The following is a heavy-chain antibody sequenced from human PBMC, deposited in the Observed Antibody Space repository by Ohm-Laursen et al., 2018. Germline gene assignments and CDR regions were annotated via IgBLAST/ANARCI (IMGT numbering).Heavy chain of an antibody. CDR2: INSDGSST. CDR3: ARDPSGWFPGDY. J-gene: IGHJ4*02. V-gene: IGHV3-74*01. CDR1: GFTFSSYW. Sequence: SLRLSCTASGFTFSSYWMHWVRQAPGKGLVWVSRINSDGSSTSYADSVKGRFTISRDNAKNTLYLQMNSLRAEDTAVYYCARDPSGWFPGDYWGQGTLVTVSS. D-gene: IGHD6-19*01.